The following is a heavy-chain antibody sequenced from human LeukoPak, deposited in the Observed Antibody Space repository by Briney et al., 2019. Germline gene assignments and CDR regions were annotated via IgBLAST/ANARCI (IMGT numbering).Heavy chain of an antibody. V-gene: IGHV3-23*01. CDR3: VKSAGKDGYRDVFDI. CDR1: GITFSNSA. J-gene: IGHJ3*02. Sequence: GVSLRLSCVPSGITFSNSALSWVRQAPGKGLEWVSTITKSGDQTHYADSVRGLFTISRDIFKNTLYLQMNSLRAEDTAVYHCVKSAGKDGYRDVFDIWGQGTVVTVSS. CDR2: ITKSGDQT. D-gene: IGHD5-24*01.